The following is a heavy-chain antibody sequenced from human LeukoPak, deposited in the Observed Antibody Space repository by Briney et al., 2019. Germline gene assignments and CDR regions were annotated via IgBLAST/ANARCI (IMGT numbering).Heavy chain of an antibody. CDR3: AITADYGDYGDAFDI. Sequence: ASVKVSCKASGYTFTGYYMHWVRQAPGQGLEWMGRTNPNSGGTNYAQKFQGRVTMTRDTSISTAYMELSRLRSDDTAVYYCAITADYGDYGDAFDIWGQGTMVTVSS. V-gene: IGHV1-2*06. J-gene: IGHJ3*02. CDR1: GYTFTGYY. D-gene: IGHD4-17*01. CDR2: TNPNSGGT.